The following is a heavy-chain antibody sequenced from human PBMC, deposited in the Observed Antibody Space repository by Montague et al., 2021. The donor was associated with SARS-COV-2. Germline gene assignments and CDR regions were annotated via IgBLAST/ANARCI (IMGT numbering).Heavy chain of an antibody. CDR3: AREQQWLGAVYCYYGMDV. V-gene: IGHV6-1*01. CDR2: PHYRSKWYN. Sequence: CAISGDSVSGIRRRWEWNTPYLPSQPNRVCRPHYRSKWYNDYALSVKSRITINPDTSKNQFSLQLNSVTPEDTAVYYCAREQQWLGAVYCYYGMDVWGQGTTVTVSS. J-gene: IGHJ6*02. D-gene: IGHD6-19*01. CDR1: GDSVSGIRRR.